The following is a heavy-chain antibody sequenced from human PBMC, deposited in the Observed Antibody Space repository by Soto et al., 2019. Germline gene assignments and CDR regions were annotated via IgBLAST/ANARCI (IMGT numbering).Heavy chain of an antibody. Sequence: QVQLQESGPGLVKPSGTLSLTCAVSGGSISSSNWWSWVRQPPGKGLEWIGEIYHSGSTNYNPSRKSRVPMSVAKSKNQFSLKLSSVTAADTAVYYCARDVAAAGTGFDYWGQGTLVTVSS. D-gene: IGHD6-13*01. CDR1: GGSISSSNW. V-gene: IGHV4-4*02. CDR2: IYHSGST. J-gene: IGHJ4*02. CDR3: ARDVAAAGTGFDY.